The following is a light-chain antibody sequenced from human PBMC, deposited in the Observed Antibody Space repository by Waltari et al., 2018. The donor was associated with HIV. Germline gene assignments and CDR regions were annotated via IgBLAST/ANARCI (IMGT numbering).Light chain of an antibody. CDR2: DVT. V-gene: IGLV2-14*03. CDR1: SNDVGDYNH. J-gene: IGLJ1*01. Sequence: QSALTQPASVSGSPGQSITISCIGSSNDVGDYNHVAWYQQHPDKAPKPLIYDVTNRPPGVSNRFSCSKSGNTASLAISGLQAEDEADYFCTAYKYSTRSYVFGTGTKVTVL. CDR3: TAYKYSTRSYV.